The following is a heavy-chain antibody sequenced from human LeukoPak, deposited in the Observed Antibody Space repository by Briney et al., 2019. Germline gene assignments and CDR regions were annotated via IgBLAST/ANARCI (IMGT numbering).Heavy chain of an antibody. Sequence: ASVKVSCKTSGFTFTNYDVTWLRQAPGQGLMWMGWISPYNGNTNYAQKLQGRVTMTTDTSTSTAYMELRSLRSDDTAVYYCARERGDILTGFHAFDIWGQGTMVTVSS. CDR3: ARERGDILTGFHAFDI. CDR1: GFTFTNYD. D-gene: IGHD3-9*01. J-gene: IGHJ3*02. V-gene: IGHV1-18*01. CDR2: ISPYNGNT.